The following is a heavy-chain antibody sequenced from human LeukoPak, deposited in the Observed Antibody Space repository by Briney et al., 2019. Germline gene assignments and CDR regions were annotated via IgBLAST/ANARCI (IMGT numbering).Heavy chain of an antibody. CDR1: GFTFSSYA. CDR3: AREPYDFWSGYRFGMDV. Sequence: GGSLRLSCATSGFTFSSYAMHWVRQAPGKGLEWVAVISYDRSNKYYADSVKGRFTISRDNSKNTLYLQMNSLRAEDTAVYYCAREPYDFWSGYRFGMDVWGQGTTVTVSS. J-gene: IGHJ6*02. V-gene: IGHV3-30-3*01. CDR2: ISYDRSNK. D-gene: IGHD3-3*01.